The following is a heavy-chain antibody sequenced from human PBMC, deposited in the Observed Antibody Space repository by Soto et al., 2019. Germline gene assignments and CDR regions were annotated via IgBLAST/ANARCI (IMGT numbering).Heavy chain of an antibody. D-gene: IGHD4-17*01. CDR2: IKSKTAGGTT. V-gene: IGHV3-15*01. Sequence: GGSLRLSCAASEFTFTNAWMSWVRQAPGKGLEWVGRIKSKTAGGTTDYAAPVQGRFTISRDESRSTLYLQMNSLKTEDTAVYYCTSLYYGHWGQGTLVTVSS. CDR1: EFTFTNAW. J-gene: IGHJ4*02. CDR3: TSLYYGH.